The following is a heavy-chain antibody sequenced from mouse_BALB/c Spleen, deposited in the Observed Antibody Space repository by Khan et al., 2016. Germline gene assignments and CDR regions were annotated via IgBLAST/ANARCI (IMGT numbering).Heavy chain of an antibody. CDR2: IYPGNINT. Sequence: QVQLQQSGPELVKPGASVRISCKASGYTFTTFYIHWLKQRPGQGLEWIGWIYPGNINTKYNENFKDKATLTADTSASTAYMQLSSLTSDDSAVYFCARGYYEWYFDVWGAGTTVTVSS. CDR1: GYTFTTFY. V-gene: IGHV1S56*01. CDR3: ARGYYEWYFDV. J-gene: IGHJ1*01. D-gene: IGHD2-4*01.